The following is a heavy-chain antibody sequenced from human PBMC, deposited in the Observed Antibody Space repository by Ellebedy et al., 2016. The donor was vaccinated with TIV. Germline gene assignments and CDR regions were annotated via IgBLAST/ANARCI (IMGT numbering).Heavy chain of an antibody. V-gene: IGHV3-11*05. D-gene: IGHD2-15*01. CDR2: ISSSSIYT. CDR3: ARAPSPLDCSGGSCYSESWFDP. Sequence: GESLKISCAASGFTFSDYYMSWIRQAPGKGLEWVSYISSSSIYTNYADSMKGRFTISRDNANNSLYLQMNSLRAEDTAVYYCARAPSPLDCSGGSCYSESWFDPWGQGTLVTVSS. CDR1: GFTFSDYY. J-gene: IGHJ5*02.